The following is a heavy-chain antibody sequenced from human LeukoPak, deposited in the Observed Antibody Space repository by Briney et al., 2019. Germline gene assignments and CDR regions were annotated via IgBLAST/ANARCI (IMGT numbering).Heavy chain of an antibody. D-gene: IGHD3-10*01. V-gene: IGHV3-53*01. Sequence: GRSLRLSCAASGFTVSGNYMNWVRQAPGKGLEWVSILYTSGSTYYADSVRGRFTISRDNSRNTVYLQMNSLRVEDTAVYYCAIWFGELSGQWGQGTLVTVSS. CDR3: AIWFGELSGQ. CDR1: GFTVSGNY. J-gene: IGHJ4*02. CDR2: LYTSGST.